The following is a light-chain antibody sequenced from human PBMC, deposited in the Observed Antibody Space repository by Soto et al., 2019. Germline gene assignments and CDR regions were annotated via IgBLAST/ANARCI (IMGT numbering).Light chain of an antibody. CDR1: SGHSSYA. Sequence: QLVLTQSPSASASLGASVKLTCTLNSGHSSYAIAWHQQQPEKGPRYLMKLNSDGSHSKGDGIPDRFSGSSSGAERYLTISSRQSEDEADYYCQTWGTGGAWVFGGGTKLTVL. V-gene: IGLV4-69*01. J-gene: IGLJ3*02. CDR2: LNSDGSH. CDR3: QTWGTGGAWV.